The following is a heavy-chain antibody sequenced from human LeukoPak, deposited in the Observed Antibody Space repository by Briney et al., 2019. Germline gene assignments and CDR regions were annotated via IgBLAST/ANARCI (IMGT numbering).Heavy chain of an antibody. J-gene: IGHJ5*02. CDR2: IYSSGST. Sequence: SETLSLTCTVSGGPMRSYHWSWIRQPAGKGLEWIGRIYSSGSTDYNPSLKSRVTMSVDTSKNQFSLKLNSVTAADTAVYYCAGDSGTTGEVKFDPWGQGTLVTVSS. D-gene: IGHD3-10*01. V-gene: IGHV4-4*07. CDR3: AGDSGTTGEVKFDP. CDR1: GGPMRSYH.